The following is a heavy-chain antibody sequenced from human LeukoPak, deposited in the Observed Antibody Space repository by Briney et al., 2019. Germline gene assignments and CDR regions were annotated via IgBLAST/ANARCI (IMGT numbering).Heavy chain of an antibody. D-gene: IGHD2-15*01. CDR3: AKGVIYCSGGTCYFGTLDI. J-gene: IGHJ3*02. Sequence: PGGSLRLSCAASGFTYSNYLMRWVRQAPGKGLEWVSAVSGSGGSKSYADSVKGRFTISRDNSKSTLYVQMNSLRAEDTAVYYCAKGVIYCSGGTCYFGTLDIWGQGTMVTVSS. CDR2: VSGSGGSK. V-gene: IGHV3-23*01. CDR1: GFTYSNYL.